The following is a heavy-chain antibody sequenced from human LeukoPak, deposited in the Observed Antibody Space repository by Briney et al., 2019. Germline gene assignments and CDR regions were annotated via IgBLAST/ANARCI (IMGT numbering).Heavy chain of an antibody. CDR2: ISYDGSNK. Sequence: GGSLRLSCAASGFTFSSYAMHWVRQAPGKGLEWVAVISYDGSNKYYADSVKGRFTISRDNAKNSLYLQMNSLRAEDTAVYYCARDLFFGIAVAGTFDYWGQGTLVTVSS. D-gene: IGHD6-19*01. J-gene: IGHJ4*02. V-gene: IGHV3-30*04. CDR3: ARDLFFGIAVAGTFDY. CDR1: GFTFSSYA.